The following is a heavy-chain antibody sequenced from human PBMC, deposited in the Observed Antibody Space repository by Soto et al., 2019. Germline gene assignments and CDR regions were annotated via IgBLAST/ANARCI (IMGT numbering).Heavy chain of an antibody. CDR2: IIPVLTIT. Sequence: QAQLVQSGAEVKKPGSSVRLSCSTSGGSFSSYTLSWVRQAPGQGLEWMGRIIPVLTITDYAQKFRGRITMTAGKPSNTAYMERTSLRPDATAVYYCARRRYCWADCYKNYCFGMDVWGQGTTGTVSS. CDR1: GGSFSSYT. CDR3: ARRRYCWADCYKNYCFGMDV. V-gene: IGHV1-69*02. D-gene: IGHD2-21*02. J-gene: IGHJ6*02.